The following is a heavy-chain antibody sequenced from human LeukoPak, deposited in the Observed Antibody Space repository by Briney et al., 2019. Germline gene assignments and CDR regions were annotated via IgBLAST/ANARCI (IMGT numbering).Heavy chain of an antibody. CDR2: ISSGGTYK. V-gene: IGHV3-11*06. D-gene: IGHD4-17*01. CDR3: ARPTTVTTISADAFDI. Sequence: GGSLRLSCVVSGFSVSDHYMSWVRQAPGKGLEWVSSISSGGTYKYYADSVKGRFTISRDNAQNSLYLQMNSLRAEDSSVYYCARPTTVTTISADAFDIWGQGTMVTVSS. J-gene: IGHJ3*02. CDR1: GFSVSDHY.